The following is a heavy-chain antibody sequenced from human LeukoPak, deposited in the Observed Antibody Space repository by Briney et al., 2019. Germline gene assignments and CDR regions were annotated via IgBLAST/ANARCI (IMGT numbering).Heavy chain of an antibody. CDR2: INPSDGDT. D-gene: IGHD3-10*01. Sequence: GASVKVSCKASGYTFTNYYMHWVRQAPGQGLEWMGRINPSDGDTSYAQKFQGRLTMTRDTSISTAYMELSRLRSDDTAVYYCARGNYGSGSFDYWGQGTLVTVSS. CDR1: GYTFTNYY. CDR3: ARGNYGSGSFDY. V-gene: IGHV1-46*01. J-gene: IGHJ4*02.